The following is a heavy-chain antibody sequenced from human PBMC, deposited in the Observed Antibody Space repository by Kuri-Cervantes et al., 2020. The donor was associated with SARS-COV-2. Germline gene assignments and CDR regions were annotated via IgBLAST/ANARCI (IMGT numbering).Heavy chain of an antibody. CDR1: GFTFSSYA. Sequence: GGSLRLSCAASGFTFSSYAMHWVHQAPGKGLEWVAFIRYDGSNKYYADSVKGRFTISRDNSKNTLYLQMNSLRAEDTAVYYCQAQLTFGGVFAQDDYWGQGTLVTVSS. J-gene: IGHJ4*02. CDR3: QAQLTFGGVFAQDDY. V-gene: IGHV3-30*02. CDR2: IRYDGSNK. D-gene: IGHD3-16*02.